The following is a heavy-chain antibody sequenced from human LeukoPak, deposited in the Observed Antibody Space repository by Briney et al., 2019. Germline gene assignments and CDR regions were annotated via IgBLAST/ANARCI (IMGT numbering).Heavy chain of an antibody. V-gene: IGHV3-53*01. D-gene: IGHD2-15*01. CDR1: GFTVSSNH. CDR3: ARGPGVAPLWFDP. CDR2: IYSGGTT. J-gene: IGHJ5*02. Sequence: GGSLRLSCAASGFTVSSNHMSWVRQAPGKGLEWVSVIYSGGTTYYVDSVKGRFTISRDNSKNMLYLQMNSLRAEDTAVYYCARGPGVAPLWFDPWGQGTLVTVSS.